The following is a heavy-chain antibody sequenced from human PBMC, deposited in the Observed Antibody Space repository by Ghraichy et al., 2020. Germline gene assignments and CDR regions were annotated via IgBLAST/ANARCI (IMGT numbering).Heavy chain of an antibody. D-gene: IGHD5-12*01. V-gene: IGHV1-24*01. CDR2: FDPEDGET. CDR1: GYTLTELS. J-gene: IGHJ4*02. CDR3: ATYEYSGYDLRGPFDY. Sequence: ASVKVSCKVSGYTLTELSMHWVRQAPGKGFEWMGGFDPEDGETIYAQKFQGRVTMTEDTSTDTAYMELSSLRSEDTAVYYCATYEYSGYDLRGPFDYWGQGTLVTVSS.